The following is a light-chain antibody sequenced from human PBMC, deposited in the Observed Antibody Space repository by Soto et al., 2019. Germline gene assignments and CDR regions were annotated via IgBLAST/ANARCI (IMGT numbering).Light chain of an antibody. CDR3: QQYDSSPLMYT. J-gene: IGKJ2*01. Sequence: EIVLTQSPGTLSLSPGERATLSCRASQTVSSSYLAWYQQKPGQAPRLLIYGASSRATGIPDRFSGSGSGTDFTLTISRLEPEDFAVYYCQQYDSSPLMYTFGQGNKLEIK. CDR2: GAS. V-gene: IGKV3-20*01. CDR1: QTVSSSY.